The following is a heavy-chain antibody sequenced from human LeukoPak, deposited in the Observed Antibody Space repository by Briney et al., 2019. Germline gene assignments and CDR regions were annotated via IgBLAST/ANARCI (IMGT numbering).Heavy chain of an antibody. V-gene: IGHV3-11*01. Sequence: RGSLRLSCAASGFTFSDYYMSSIRQAPGKRLEWGSYISSSGSTIYYADSVKGRFTISRDNAKNSLYLQMNSLRAEDTAVYYCARGLSDGRTPGFDYWGQGTLVTVSS. CDR1: GFTFSDYY. D-gene: IGHD4-23*01. CDR3: ARGLSDGRTPGFDY. CDR2: ISSSGSTI. J-gene: IGHJ4*02.